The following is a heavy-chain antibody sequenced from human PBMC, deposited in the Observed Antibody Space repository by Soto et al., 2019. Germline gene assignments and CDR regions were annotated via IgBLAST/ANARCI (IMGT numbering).Heavy chain of an antibody. D-gene: IGHD6-19*01. CDR2: ISAYNGNT. CDR3: ARDGRVVAVAGTDYYYGMDV. V-gene: IGHV1-18*04. Sequence: QGQLVQSGAEVKKPGASVKVSCKASGYTFTSYGISWVRQAPGQGLEWMGWISAYNGNTEYAQNFQGRVTMTTDTSTSTAYRELRRVRSDDTAVYYCARDGRVVAVAGTDYYYGMDVWGQGTTVTVSS. CDR1: GYTFTSYG. J-gene: IGHJ6*02.